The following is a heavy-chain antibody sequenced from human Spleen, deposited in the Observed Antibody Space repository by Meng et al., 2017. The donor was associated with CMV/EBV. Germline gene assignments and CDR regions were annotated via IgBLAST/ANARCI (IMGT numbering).Heavy chain of an antibody. J-gene: IGHJ5*02. Sequence: ASVKVSCKASGYTFIDYYMNWVRQAPGQGPEWMGWINPNSGGTEYAQKFQGRVTMTRDTSISTAYMELSRLRSDDTAVYYCARGDIVVLPTTTPWFDPWGQGVLVTVSS. V-gene: IGHV1-2*02. CDR3: ARGDIVVLPTTTPWFDP. CDR2: INPNSGGT. CDR1: GYTFIDYY. D-gene: IGHD2-2*01.